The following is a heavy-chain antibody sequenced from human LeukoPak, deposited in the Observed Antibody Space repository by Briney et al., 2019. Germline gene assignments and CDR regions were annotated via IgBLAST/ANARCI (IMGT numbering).Heavy chain of an antibody. V-gene: IGHV4-39*01. CDR1: GESFSGYY. CDR2: IYYSGST. CDR3: ARHESIFGVVMPQPFDY. D-gene: IGHD3-3*01. Sequence: SETLSLTCAVYGESFSGYYWGWIRQPPGKGLEWIGSIYYSGSTYYNPSLKSRVTISVDTSKNQFSLKLSSVTAADTAVYYCARHESIFGVVMPQPFDYWGQGTLVTVSS. J-gene: IGHJ4*02.